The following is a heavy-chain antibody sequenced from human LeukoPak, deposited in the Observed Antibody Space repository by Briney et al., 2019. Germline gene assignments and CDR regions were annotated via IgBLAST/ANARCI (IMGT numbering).Heavy chain of an antibody. CDR1: GGSFSGYY. J-gene: IGHJ4*02. D-gene: IGHD5-18*01. CDR2: IYYSGST. Sequence: PSETLSLTCAVYGGSFSGYYWSWIRQPPGKGLEWIGSIYYSGSTYYNPSLKSRVTISVDTSKNQFSLKLSSVTAADTAVYYCAVDTAMVANFDYWGQGTLVTVSS. CDR3: AVDTAMVANFDY. V-gene: IGHV4-34*01.